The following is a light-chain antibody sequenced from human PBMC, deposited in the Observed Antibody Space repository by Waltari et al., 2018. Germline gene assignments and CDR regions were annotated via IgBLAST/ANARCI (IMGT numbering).Light chain of an antibody. Sequence: QSALTQPASVSGSPAQSLTITCTGTSSDVGLYNFVTWYQQHPGKAPKVIIYDVNTRPAGVSDRFSGSKSGNTASLTISGLQAEDEADYHCSSYTTSDTIWVFGGGTKLTVL. J-gene: IGLJ3*02. CDR1: SSDVGLYNF. V-gene: IGLV2-14*01. CDR2: DVN. CDR3: SSYTTSDTIWV.